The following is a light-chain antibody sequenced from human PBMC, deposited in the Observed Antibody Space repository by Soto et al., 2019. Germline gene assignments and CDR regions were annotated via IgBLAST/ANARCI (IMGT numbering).Light chain of an antibody. CDR1: GSNIGAGYE. CDR3: QSYDSGLSAVL. Sequence: QSVLAQPPSVSGALGQSVTISCTGSGSNIGAGYEVHWYQQLPGRAPKLLIYANSDRPSGVPDRFFGSKSGTSASLAITRLQAEDEADYYCQSYDSGLSAVLFGGGTKLTVL. V-gene: IGLV1-40*01. J-gene: IGLJ2*01. CDR2: ANS.